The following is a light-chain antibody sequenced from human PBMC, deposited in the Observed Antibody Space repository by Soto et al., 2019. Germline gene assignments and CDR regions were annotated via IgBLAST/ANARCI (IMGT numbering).Light chain of an antibody. CDR3: QQYGGSPRT. CDR1: QVITNF. CDR2: SAS. J-gene: IGKJ1*01. V-gene: IGKV1-27*01. Sequence: IQMTQSASSLSAYVGDRVTITCRASQVITNFLAWYQQKPGKVPRLLIYSASTLQSGVPSRFSGSGSGTEFTLTISSLQPEDFAVYYCQQYGGSPRTFGQGSKVDIK.